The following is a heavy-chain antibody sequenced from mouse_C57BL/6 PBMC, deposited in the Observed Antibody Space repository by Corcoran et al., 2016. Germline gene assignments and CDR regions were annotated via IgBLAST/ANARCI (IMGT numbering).Heavy chain of an antibody. CDR1: GYTFTDYY. J-gene: IGHJ4*01. Sequence: EVQLQQSGPVLVKPGASVKMSCKASGYTFTDYYMNWGKQSHGKSLEWIGVINPYNGGTSYNQKFKGKATLTVDKSSSTAYMELNSLTSEDSAVYYRARGYYYGSSSYAMDYWGQGTSVTVSS. CDR3: ARGYYYGSSSYAMDY. D-gene: IGHD1-1*01. V-gene: IGHV1-19*01. CDR2: INPYNGGT.